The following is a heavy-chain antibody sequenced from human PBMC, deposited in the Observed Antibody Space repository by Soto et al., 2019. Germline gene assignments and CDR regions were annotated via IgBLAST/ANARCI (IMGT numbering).Heavy chain of an antibody. Sequence: QLHLVQSGAVVKKPGASVTVSCSASGYPVTAYYMHWVRQAPGRGLEWMGGINPATGAAKYTQTFQGRVTLTRDTSTSTGFMEPGGLTSEGPGVFYWARGGGVGVAGSAAFDMWGQGTLVTVSS. J-gene: IGHJ3*02. V-gene: IGHV1-2*02. CDR1: GYPVTAYY. D-gene: IGHD3-3*01. CDR2: INPATGAA. CDR3: ARGGGVGVAGSAAFDM.